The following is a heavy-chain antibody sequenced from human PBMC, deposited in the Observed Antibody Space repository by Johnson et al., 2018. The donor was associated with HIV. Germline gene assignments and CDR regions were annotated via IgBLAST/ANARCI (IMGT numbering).Heavy chain of an antibody. CDR2: ISYDGNNK. CDR1: GFIFSNHD. D-gene: IGHD6-13*01. CDR3: ASKAAGTMHAFDI. V-gene: IGHV3-30*03. J-gene: IGHJ3*02. Sequence: VESGGGVVQPGRSLRLSCTASGFIFSNHDIDWVRQAPGKGLEWVGHISYDGNNKYYGDSVKGRFTISRDNSKNTLDLQMNNLRTEDSGVYYCASKAAGTMHAFDIWGQGTMVTVSS.